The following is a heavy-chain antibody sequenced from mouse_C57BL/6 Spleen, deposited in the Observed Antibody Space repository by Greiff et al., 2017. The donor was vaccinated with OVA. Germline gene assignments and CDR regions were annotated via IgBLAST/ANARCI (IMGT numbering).Heavy chain of an antibody. CDR1: GFTFSSYA. CDR2: ISDGGSYT. CDR3: ARDRVYYGSSFDY. Sequence: EVQRVESGGGLVKPGGSLKLSCAASGFTFSSYAMSWVRQTPEKRLEWVATISDGGSYTYYPDNVKGRFTISRDNAKNNLYLQMSHLKSEDTAMYYCARDRVYYGSSFDYWGQGTTLTVSS. J-gene: IGHJ2*01. D-gene: IGHD1-1*01. V-gene: IGHV5-4*01.